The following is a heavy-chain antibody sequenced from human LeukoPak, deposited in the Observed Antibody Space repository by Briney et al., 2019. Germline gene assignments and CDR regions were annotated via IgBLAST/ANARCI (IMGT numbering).Heavy chain of an antibody. J-gene: IGHJ4*02. CDR3: ARGPRDGYRYYFDY. D-gene: IGHD5-24*01. V-gene: IGHV1-2*02. CDR1: GYTFTGYY. CDR2: INPNSGGT. Sequence: GASVKVSCKASGYTFTGYYMHWVRQAPGQGLEWMGWINPNSGGTNYAQKFQGRVTMTRNTSISTAYMELSSLRSEDTAVYYCARGPRDGYRYYFDYWGQGTLVTVSS.